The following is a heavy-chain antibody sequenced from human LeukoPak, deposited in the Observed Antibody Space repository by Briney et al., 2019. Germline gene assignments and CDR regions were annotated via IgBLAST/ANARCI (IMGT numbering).Heavy chain of an antibody. CDR1: GFTFSSYS. CDR3: ARRVGATSVYAFDI. Sequence: PGGSLRLSCAASGFTFSSYSMNWVRQAPGKGLEWVSYISSSSTIYYADSVKGRFTISRDNAKNSLYLQMNSLRAEDTAVYYCARRVGATSVYAFDIWGQGTMVTVSS. J-gene: IGHJ3*02. V-gene: IGHV3-48*04. D-gene: IGHD1-26*01. CDR2: ISSSSTI.